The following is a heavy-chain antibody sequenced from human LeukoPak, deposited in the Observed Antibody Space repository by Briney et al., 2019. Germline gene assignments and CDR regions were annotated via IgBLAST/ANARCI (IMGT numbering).Heavy chain of an antibody. D-gene: IGHD5-12*01. Sequence: GGSLRLSCAASGFTFRTYAMSWVRQAPGKGLDWVSSISGGGGTTYYADSVKGRFTISRDNSKNTLFLQMNSLRAEDTAVYYCAKGSNRGVATIDYWGQGTLITVSS. J-gene: IGHJ4*02. CDR3: AKGSNRGVATIDY. CDR2: ISGGGGTT. V-gene: IGHV3-23*01. CDR1: GFTFRTYA.